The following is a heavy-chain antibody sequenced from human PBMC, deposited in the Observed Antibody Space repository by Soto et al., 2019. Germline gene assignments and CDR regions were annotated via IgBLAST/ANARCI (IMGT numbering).Heavy chain of an antibody. D-gene: IGHD3-3*01. CDR2: IYWDDDE. Sequence: SGPTLVKPTQTLTLTCTFSGFSLSTTAVGVGWIRQPPGKALEWLALIYWDDDERYSPSLKSRLTITKDTSKNQVVLTMTDMDPVDTGTYYCAHGVFMEPFDYWGQGTLVTVSS. CDR3: AHGVFMEPFDY. V-gene: IGHV2-5*02. J-gene: IGHJ4*02. CDR1: GFSLSTTAVG.